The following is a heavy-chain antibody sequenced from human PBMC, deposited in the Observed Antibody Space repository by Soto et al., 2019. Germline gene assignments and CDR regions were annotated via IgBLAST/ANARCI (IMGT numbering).Heavy chain of an antibody. J-gene: IGHJ5*02. CDR1: GGSISGYY. V-gene: IGHV4-4*07. Sequence: PSWPLSPTCTVSGGSISGYYWSWIRRPAGKGLEWIGRIYTSGSTNYNPSLKSRVTMSVDTSENQFSLKLSSVTAADTAVYYCARERLLVPVAGNYGIDPSC. CDR2: IYTSGST. CDR3: ARERLLVPVAGNYGIDP. D-gene: IGHD6-13*01.